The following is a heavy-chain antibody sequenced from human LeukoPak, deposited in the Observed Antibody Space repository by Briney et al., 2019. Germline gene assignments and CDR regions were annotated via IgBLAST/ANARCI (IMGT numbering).Heavy chain of an antibody. J-gene: IGHJ4*02. V-gene: IGHV3-23*01. CDR2: ISGSGGST. CDR1: GFTFSSYG. CDR3: AKARGSGAYSYYFDY. D-gene: IGHD3-10*01. Sequence: QSGGSLRLSCAASGFTFSSYGMSWVRQAPGKGLEWVSAISGSGGSTYYADSVKGRFTISRDNSKNTLYLQMNSLRAEDTAVYYCAKARGSGAYSYYFDYWGQGTLVTVSS.